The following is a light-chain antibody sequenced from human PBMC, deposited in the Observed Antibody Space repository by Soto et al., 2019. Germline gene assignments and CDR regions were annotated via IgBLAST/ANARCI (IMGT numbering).Light chain of an antibody. CDR3: QQYGGSPRT. CDR2: GSS. Sequence: EIVLTQSPGTLSLSPGERATLSCRASQSVSNSYLAWYQQKPGQAPRLLIYGSSSRATGIPDRFSGSGSGTAFTLTLSRLEPEDFAVYYCQQYGGSPRTFGQGTKVEIK. CDR1: QSVSNSY. J-gene: IGKJ1*01. V-gene: IGKV3-20*01.